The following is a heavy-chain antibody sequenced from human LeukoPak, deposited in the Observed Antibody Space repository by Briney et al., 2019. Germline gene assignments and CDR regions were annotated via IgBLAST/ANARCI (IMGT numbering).Heavy chain of an antibody. V-gene: IGHV3-20*04. CDR3: AGGISATGGG. J-gene: IGHJ3*01. CDR2: INWNGGST. Sequence: GGSLRLSCAASGFTFDYYGMSWVRQAPGKGLEWVSGINWNGGSTGYADSVKGRFTISRDNAKNTLYLQMNSLRVEDTAVYYCAGGISATGGGWGQGTMVTVSS. D-gene: IGHD6-13*01. CDR1: GFTFDYYG.